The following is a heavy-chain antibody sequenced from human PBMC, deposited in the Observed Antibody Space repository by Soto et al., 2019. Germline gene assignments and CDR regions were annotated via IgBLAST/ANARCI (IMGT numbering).Heavy chain of an antibody. CDR2: IYYSGST. CDR3: ASHGSGYIMNFDY. CDR1: GGSISSGGYY. D-gene: IGHD3-22*01. Sequence: KPXGTLSLTCTVSGGSISSGGYYWSWIRQHPGKGLEWIGYIYYSGSTYYNPSLKSRVTISVDTSKNQFSLKLSSVTAADTAVYYCASHGSGYIMNFDYWGQGTLVTVSS. J-gene: IGHJ4*02. V-gene: IGHV4-31*03.